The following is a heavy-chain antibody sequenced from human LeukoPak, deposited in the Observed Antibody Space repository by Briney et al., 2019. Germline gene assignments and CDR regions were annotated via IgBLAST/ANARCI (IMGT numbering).Heavy chain of an antibody. D-gene: IGHD3-3*01. J-gene: IGHJ4*02. Sequence: SETLSLTCAVSGYSISSGYYLGWIRQPPGKGLEWTGSIYHSGSTYYNPPLRSRVTISVDTSKNQFSLKLSSVTAADTAVYSCARHTLLRFLEWLPFDYWGQGTLVTVSS. V-gene: IGHV4-38-2*01. CDR3: ARHTLLRFLEWLPFDY. CDR2: IYHSGST. CDR1: GYSISSGYY.